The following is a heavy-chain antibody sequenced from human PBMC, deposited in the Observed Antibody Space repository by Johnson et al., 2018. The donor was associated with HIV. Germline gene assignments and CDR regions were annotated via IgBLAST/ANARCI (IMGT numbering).Heavy chain of an antibody. D-gene: IGHD3-3*01. CDR1: GFTFHDYG. CDR2: STWNGGST. J-gene: IGHJ3*02. CDR3: ARVTIFGVTKVDAFDI. V-gene: IGHV3-20*04. Sequence: VQLVESGGGVVQPGRSLRLSCAASGFTFHDYGLSWVRQAPGKGLEWVSGSTWNGGSTGYEESVKGRLTVSRDHAKNSLYLQMNSLRAEDTALYYSARVTIFGVTKVDAFDIWGQGTMVTVSS.